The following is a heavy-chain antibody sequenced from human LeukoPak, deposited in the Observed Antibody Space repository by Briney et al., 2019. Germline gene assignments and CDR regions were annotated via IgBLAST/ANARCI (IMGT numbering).Heavy chain of an antibody. CDR3: ARGKKAAIVLLEVRLGYYYYMDV. CDR2: INPNSGGT. CDR1: GYTFTGYY. J-gene: IGHJ6*03. V-gene: IGHV1-2*02. D-gene: IGHD2-8*02. Sequence: ASVKVSCKASGYTFTGYYMHWVRQAPGQGLEWMGWINPNSGGTNYAQKFQGRVTMTRDTSISTAYMELSRLRSDDTAVYYCARGKKAAIVLLEVRLGYYYYMDVWGKGTTVTVSS.